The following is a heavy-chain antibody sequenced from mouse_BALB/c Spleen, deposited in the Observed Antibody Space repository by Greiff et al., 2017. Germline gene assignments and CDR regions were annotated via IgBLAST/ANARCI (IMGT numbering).Heavy chain of an antibody. CDR2: INPSTGYT. J-gene: IGHJ2*01. D-gene: IGHD2-10*01. V-gene: IGHV1-7*01. Sequence: VQLQESGAELAKPGASVKMSCKASGYTFTSYWMHWVKQRPGQGLEWIGYINPSTGYTEYNQKFKDKATLTADKSSSTAYMQLSSLTSEDSAVYYCAKSFYGNYGDWGQGTTLTVSS. CDR3: AKSFYGNYGD. CDR1: GYTFTSYW.